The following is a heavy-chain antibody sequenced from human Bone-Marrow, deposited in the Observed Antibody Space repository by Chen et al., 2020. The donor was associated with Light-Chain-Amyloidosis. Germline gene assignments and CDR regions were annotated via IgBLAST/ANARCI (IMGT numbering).Heavy chain of an antibody. V-gene: IGHV3-30*01. CDR3: ARSSVYSSGWYTFDY. J-gene: IGHJ4*02. Sequence: QVQLVESGGGVVQPGRSLRLSCAASGFTFSSYAMHWVRQAPGKGLEWVAVISYDGSNKYYADSVKGRFTISRDNSKNTLYLQMNSLRAEDTAVYYCARSSVYSSGWYTFDYWGQGTLVTVSS. CDR2: ISYDGSNK. CDR1: GFTFSSYA. D-gene: IGHD6-19*01.